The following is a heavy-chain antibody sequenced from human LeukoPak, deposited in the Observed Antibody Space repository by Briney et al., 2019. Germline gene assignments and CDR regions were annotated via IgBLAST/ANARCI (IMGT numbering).Heavy chain of an antibody. Sequence: ASVTVSCKASGYTLTGYYMHWVRQAPGQGLEWMGWINPNSGGTNYAQKFQGRVTMTRDTSISTAYMELSRLRSDDTAVYYCARVLVSCGGDCPFDYWAREPWSPSPQ. CDR3: ARVLVSCGGDCPFDY. CDR2: INPNSGGT. J-gene: IGHJ4*02. D-gene: IGHD2-21*02. CDR1: GYTLTGYY. V-gene: IGHV1-2*02.